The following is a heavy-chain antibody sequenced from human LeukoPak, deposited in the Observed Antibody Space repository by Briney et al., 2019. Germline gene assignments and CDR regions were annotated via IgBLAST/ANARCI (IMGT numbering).Heavy chain of an antibody. Sequence: SETLSLTCTVSGGSISSYYWSWIRQPPGKGLEWIGYIYYSGSTNYNPSLKSRVTISVDTSKNQFSLKLSSVTAADTAVYYCARSGITIFSGANNYYYMDVWGKGTTVTISS. CDR1: GGSISSYY. CDR2: IYYSGST. D-gene: IGHD3-9*01. V-gene: IGHV4-59*01. CDR3: ARSGITIFSGANNYYYMDV. J-gene: IGHJ6*03.